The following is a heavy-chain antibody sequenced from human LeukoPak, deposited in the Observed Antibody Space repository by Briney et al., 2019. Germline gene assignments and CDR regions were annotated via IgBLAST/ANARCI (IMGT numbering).Heavy chain of an antibody. CDR2: IYYSGST. J-gene: IGHJ4*02. D-gene: IGHD3-9*01. CDR3: AREDDYDILTGTGGFDY. CDR1: GGSISSSSYY. Sequence: SETLSLTCTVSGGSISSSSYYWGWIRQPPGKGLEWIGYIYYSGSTYYNPSLKSRVTISVDTSKNQFSLKLSSVTAADTAVYYCAREDDYDILTGTGGFDYWGQGTLVTVSS. V-gene: IGHV4-31*03.